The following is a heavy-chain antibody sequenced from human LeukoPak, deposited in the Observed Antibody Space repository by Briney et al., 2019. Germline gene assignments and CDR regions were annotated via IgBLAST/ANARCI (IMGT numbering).Heavy chain of an antibody. CDR3: ARGLSSSWYLYYYYYGMDV. V-gene: IGHV1-8*01. D-gene: IGHD6-13*01. CDR1: GYSFTSYG. J-gene: IGHJ6*02. Sequence: ASVKVSCKASGYSFTSYGISWVRQAPGQGLEWLGRISGYTGKANYAEKFQGRVTMTRNTSISTAYMELSSLRSEDTAVYYCARGLSSSWYLYYYYYGMDVWGQGTTVTVSS. CDR2: ISGYTGKA.